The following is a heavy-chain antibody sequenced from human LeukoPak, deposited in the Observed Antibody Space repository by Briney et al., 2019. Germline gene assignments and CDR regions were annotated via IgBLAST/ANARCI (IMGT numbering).Heavy chain of an antibody. V-gene: IGHV5-51*01. CDR1: GYSFTSYW. D-gene: IGHD3-16*01. CDR3: ARRPWGALFDY. J-gene: IGHJ4*02. CDR2: IYPGDSDP. Sequence: GESLKISCKGSGYSFTSYWIGWVRQMPGKGLEWMGVIYPGDSDPRYNPSFQGQVTISADKSISTAYLQWSSLKASDAAMYYCARRPWGALFDYWGQGTLVTVSS.